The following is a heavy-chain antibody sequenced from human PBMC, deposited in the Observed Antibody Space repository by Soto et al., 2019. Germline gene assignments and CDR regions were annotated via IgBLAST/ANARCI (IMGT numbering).Heavy chain of an antibody. J-gene: IGHJ3*02. CDR2: MSHDGNIK. CDR1: EFTCGNYW. D-gene: IGHD3-22*01. V-gene: IGHV3-30-3*01. Sequence: PGGPLRLSSKDTEFTCGNYWTRWVRPVPGKGMEWLSLMSHDGNIKFYADSVKGRFTISRDNAKNSLYLQMNSLRAEDTAVYYCARGDYYDTTGPFSDAFDIWGQGTMVTVSS. CDR3: ARGDYYDTTGPFSDAFDI.